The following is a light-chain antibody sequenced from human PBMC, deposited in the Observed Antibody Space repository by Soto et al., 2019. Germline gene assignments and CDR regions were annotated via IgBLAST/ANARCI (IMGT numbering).Light chain of an antibody. CDR2: EGS. J-gene: IGLJ1*01. Sequence: QSALTQPASVSGSPVQSITISCTGTSSDVGSYNLVSWYQQHPGKAPKLMIYEGSKRPSGVSNHFSGSKSGNTASLTISGLLAEDEADYYCCSYAGTNTYLFGSGTKLTVL. CDR3: CSYAGTNTYL. V-gene: IGLV2-23*01. CDR1: SSDVGSYNL.